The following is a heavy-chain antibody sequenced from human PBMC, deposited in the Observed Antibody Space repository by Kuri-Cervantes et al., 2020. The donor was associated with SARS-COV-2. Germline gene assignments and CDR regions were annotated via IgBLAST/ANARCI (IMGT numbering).Heavy chain of an antibody. CDR2: ISYDGSNK. Sequence: GESLKISCAASGFTFSSYGMHWVRQVPGKGLEWVAVISYDGSNKYYADSVKGRFTISRDNSKNTLYLQMNSLRAEDTAVYYCAKDFFRGGRMTTVTTAGFLDYWGQGTLVTVSS. D-gene: IGHD4-17*01. CDR1: GFTFSSYG. J-gene: IGHJ4*02. CDR3: AKDFFRGGRMTTVTTAGFLDY. V-gene: IGHV3-30*18.